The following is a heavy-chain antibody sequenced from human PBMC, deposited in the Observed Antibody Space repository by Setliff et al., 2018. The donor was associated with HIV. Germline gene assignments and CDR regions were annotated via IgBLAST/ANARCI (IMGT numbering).Heavy chain of an antibody. J-gene: IGHJ5*02. CDR3: ARVPVAGANWFDP. CDR1: GGSISSYY. V-gene: IGHV4-59*05. D-gene: IGHD2-21*01. CDR2: VSQSGST. Sequence: SETLSLTCTVSGGSISSYYWSWIRQPAGKGLEWIGSVSQSGSTYYNPSLKSRITISVDRSKNLFSLKLISVTAADQGVYYCARVPVAGANWFDPWGLGTLVPSP.